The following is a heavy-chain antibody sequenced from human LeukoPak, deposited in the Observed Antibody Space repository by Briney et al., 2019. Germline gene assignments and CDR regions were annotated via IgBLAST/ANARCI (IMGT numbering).Heavy chain of an antibody. J-gene: IGHJ4*02. CDR1: GVTFSSYA. D-gene: IGHD2-2*01. Sequence: GGSLRLSCAASGVTFSSYAMSWVRQPPGKGLEWVSAISRSGGTKYYADSVKGRFTISRDNSKNTLYLQMNSLRAEDTAVYYCAKTRGCSSTSCYEGTFDYWGQGTLVTVSS. V-gene: IGHV3-23*01. CDR2: ISRSGGTK. CDR3: AKTRGCSSTSCYEGTFDY.